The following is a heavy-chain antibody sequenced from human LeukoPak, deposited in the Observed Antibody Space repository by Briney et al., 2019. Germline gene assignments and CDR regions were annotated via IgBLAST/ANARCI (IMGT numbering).Heavy chain of an antibody. Sequence: SETLSLTCTVSGGSIGSGGYYWSWIRQHPGKGLEWIGYIYYGGSTYYNPSLKSRVTISVDTSKNQFSLKLSSVTAADTAVYYCARDPGPGDSSGYYLDWGQGTLVTVSS. CDR1: GGSIGSGGYY. CDR3: ARDPGPGDSSGYYLD. V-gene: IGHV4-31*03. CDR2: IYYGGST. J-gene: IGHJ4*02. D-gene: IGHD3-22*01.